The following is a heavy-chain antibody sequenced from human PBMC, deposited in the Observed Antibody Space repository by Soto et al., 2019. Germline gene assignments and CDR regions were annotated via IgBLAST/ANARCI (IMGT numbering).Heavy chain of an antibody. Sequence: EVQLLESGGGLVQPGGSLRLSCAASGFTFSSYAMSWVRQAPGKGLEWVAAISGSGGSTYYADSVKGRFTIARDKSKHTLYLQMNSLRAEDTAVYYCAQTWGAPLPFDSWGQGTLVTVPS. V-gene: IGHV3-23*01. CDR2: ISGSGGST. CDR3: AQTWGAPLPFDS. J-gene: IGHJ4*02. D-gene: IGHD7-27*01. CDR1: GFTFSSYA.